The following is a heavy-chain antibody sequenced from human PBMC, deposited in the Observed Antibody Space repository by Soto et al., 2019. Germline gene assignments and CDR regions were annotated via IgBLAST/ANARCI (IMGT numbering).Heavy chain of an antibody. V-gene: IGHV3-33*01. D-gene: IGHD6-19*01. J-gene: IGHJ3*02. Sequence: GGSLRLSCAASGFTFSSYGMHWVRQAPGKGLEWVAVIWYDGSNKYYADSVKGRFTISRDNSKNTLYLQMNSLRAEDTAVYYCARDVVQGGQWLAPHAFDIWGQGTMVTVSS. CDR3: ARDVVQGGQWLAPHAFDI. CDR2: IWYDGSNK. CDR1: GFTFSSYG.